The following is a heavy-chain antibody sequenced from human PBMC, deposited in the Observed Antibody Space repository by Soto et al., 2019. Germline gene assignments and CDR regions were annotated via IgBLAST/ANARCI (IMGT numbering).Heavy chain of an antibody. J-gene: IGHJ4*02. V-gene: IGHV3-21*01. CDR1: GFSFSSYS. D-gene: IGHD6-13*01. CDR3: ARAFAGTSSSDY. CDR2: ITSSSSSI. Sequence: GGSLRLSCAASGFSFSSYSMIWVRQAPGEGLEWVSFITSSSSSIFYVASVQGRFTISRDNAKNSLYLQMNGLRAEDTAVYYCARAFAGTSSSDYWGQGTLVTVSS.